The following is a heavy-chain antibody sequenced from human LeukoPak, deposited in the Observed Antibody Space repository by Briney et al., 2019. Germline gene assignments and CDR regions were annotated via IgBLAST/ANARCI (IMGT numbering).Heavy chain of an antibody. CDR2: IYYSGST. D-gene: IGHD3-10*01. V-gene: IGHV4-59*01. CDR3: ARMVGGAYYYYYYYMDV. Sequence: PSETLSLTCTVSGGSISSYYWSWIRQPPGKGLEWIGYIYYSGSTNYNPSLKSRVTISVDTSKNQFSLKLSSVTAADTAVYYCARMVGGAYYYYYYYMDVWGKGTTVTVSS. J-gene: IGHJ6*03. CDR1: GGSISSYY.